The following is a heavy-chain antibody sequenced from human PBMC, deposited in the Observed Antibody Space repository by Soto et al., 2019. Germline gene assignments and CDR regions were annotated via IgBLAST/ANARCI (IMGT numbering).Heavy chain of an antibody. J-gene: IGHJ4*02. CDR1: GYTFTSYD. CDR2: MNPNSGNT. D-gene: IGHD6-13*01. Sequence: ASVKVSCKASGYTFTSYDINWVRPATGQGLEWMGWMNPNSGNTGYAQKFQGRVTMTRNTSISTAYMELSSLRSEDTAVYYCASLAAGTNWAFHWGQGTLVTVSS. V-gene: IGHV1-8*01. CDR3: ASLAAGTNWAFH.